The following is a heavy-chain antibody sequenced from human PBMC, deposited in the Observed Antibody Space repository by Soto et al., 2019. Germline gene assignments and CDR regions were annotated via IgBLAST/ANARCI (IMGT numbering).Heavy chain of an antibody. D-gene: IGHD3-10*01. CDR2: ILHDGNNK. CDR3: ARDDEDGSYCDLGY. Sequence: GGSLRLSCAASGFTSSNYIMHWVRQAPGKGLERVAMILHDGNNKYYADSVKGQFTISRDNSKNTLYLQINSLRTEDTAIYYCARDDEDGSYCDLGYWGQGTLVTVSS. V-gene: IGHV3-30-3*01. CDR1: GFTSSNYI. J-gene: IGHJ4*02.